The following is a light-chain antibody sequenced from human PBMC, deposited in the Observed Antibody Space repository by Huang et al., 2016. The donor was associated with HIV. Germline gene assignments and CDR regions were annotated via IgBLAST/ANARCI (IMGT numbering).Light chain of an antibody. CDR1: QSVSSD. Sequence: EIVMTQSPATLSVSAGERATLSCWASQSVSSDLAWYQQKPGQAPRLLIHGASTRATGIPARFSGSGSGTDFTLTISNLQSEDFAVYYCQQYKNWPPLTFGGGTKVEIK. J-gene: IGKJ4*01. CDR3: QQYKNWPPLT. V-gene: IGKV3-15*01. CDR2: GAS.